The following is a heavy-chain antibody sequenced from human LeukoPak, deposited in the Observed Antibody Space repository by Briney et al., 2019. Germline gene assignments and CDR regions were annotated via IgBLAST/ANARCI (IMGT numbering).Heavy chain of an antibody. Sequence: SETLSLTCTVSGYSVTSAYYWGWIRQPPGKGLEWIGNMYHSGNTYYNPSLKSRVTISIDTSKNQFSLKLSSVTAADTAVYYCARRLRYFDWSDWFDPWGQGTLVTVSS. CDR1: GYSVTSAYY. CDR3: ARRLRYFDWSDWFDP. J-gene: IGHJ5*02. V-gene: IGHV4-38-2*02. CDR2: MYHSGNT. D-gene: IGHD3-9*01.